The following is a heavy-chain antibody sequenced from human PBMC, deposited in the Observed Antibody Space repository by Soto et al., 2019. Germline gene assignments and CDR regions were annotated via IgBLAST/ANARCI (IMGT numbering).Heavy chain of an antibody. CDR2: IYHSGST. CDR1: GGSISSGNW. J-gene: IGHJ4*02. Sequence: QVQLQESGPGLVKPSGTLSLTCAVSGGSISSGNWWNWVRQSPGKGLEWIGEIYHSGSTNYNPSLKSRLTISVDKSKNQFSLKLNSVTAADASVYFCARAQSLGGSEGYYTAGTGGQGTLVTVSS. CDR3: ARAQSLGGSEGYYTAGT. V-gene: IGHV4-4*02. D-gene: IGHD3-10*01.